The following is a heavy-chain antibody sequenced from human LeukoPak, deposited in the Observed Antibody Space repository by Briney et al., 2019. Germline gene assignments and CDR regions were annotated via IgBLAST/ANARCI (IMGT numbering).Heavy chain of an antibody. Sequence: ETLSLTCTVSGGSISSFYWSWIRQPPGKGLEWIGYFYSTGSTNYKPSLKSRVTMSVDTSKGLLSLKLTSVTAADTAVYYCARRARENWYFDLWGRGTLVSVSS. CDR1: GGSISSFY. V-gene: IGHV4-59*08. CDR2: FYSTGST. CDR3: ARRARENWYFDL. J-gene: IGHJ2*01.